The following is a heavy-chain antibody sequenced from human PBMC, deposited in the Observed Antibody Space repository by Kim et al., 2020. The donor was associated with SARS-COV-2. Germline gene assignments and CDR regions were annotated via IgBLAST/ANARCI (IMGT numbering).Heavy chain of an antibody. CDR3: ARPRGSGSLLFDY. Sequence: YSPSFQGQVTISADKSISTAYLQWSSLKASDTAMYYCARPRGSGSLLFDYWGQGTLVTVSS. V-gene: IGHV5-51*01. J-gene: IGHJ4*02. D-gene: IGHD3-10*01.